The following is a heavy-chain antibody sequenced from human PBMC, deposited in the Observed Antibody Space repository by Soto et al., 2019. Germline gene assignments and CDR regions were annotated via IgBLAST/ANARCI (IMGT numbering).Heavy chain of an antibody. CDR2: IIPIFGTA. CDR1: GGTFSSYA. D-gene: IGHD3-3*01. V-gene: IGHV1-69*06. Sequence: QVQLVQSGAEVKKPGSSVKVYCKASGGTFSSYAISWVRQAPGQGLEWMGGIIPIFGTANYAQKFQGRVTITADKSTSTAYMELSSLRSEDTAVYYCARAAITIFGVVIKGGRMDVWGQGTTVTVSS. CDR3: ARAAITIFGVVIKGGRMDV. J-gene: IGHJ6*02.